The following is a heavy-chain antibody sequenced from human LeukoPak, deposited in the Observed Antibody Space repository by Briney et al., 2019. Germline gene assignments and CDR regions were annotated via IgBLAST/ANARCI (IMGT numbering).Heavy chain of an antibody. J-gene: IGHJ3*02. CDR2: INIEGTST. CDR1: GFTFNSYW. D-gene: IGHD1/OR15-1a*01. Sequence: GGSLRLSCAASGFTFNSYWMQWVRQAPGKGLVWVSRINIEGTSTAYAGSVKGRFTISRDNAKNTLYLQMNSLRAEDTAVYYCARDQSRNTNAFDIWGQGTMVTVSP. CDR3: ARDQSRNTNAFDI. V-gene: IGHV3-74*01.